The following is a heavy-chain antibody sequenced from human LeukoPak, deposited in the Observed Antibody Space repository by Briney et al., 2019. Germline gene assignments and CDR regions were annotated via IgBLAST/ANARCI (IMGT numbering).Heavy chain of an antibody. CDR3: AKEEYYDFWSGYYLPTAPYYYYGMDV. CDR1: GFTFSSYG. CDR2: ISYDGSNK. J-gene: IGHJ6*02. Sequence: GGSLRLSCAASGFTFSSYGMHWVRQAPGKGLEWVAVISYDGSNKYYADSVRGRFTISRDNSKNTLYLQMSSLRAEDTAVYYCAKEEYYDFWSGYYLPTAPYYYYGMDVWGQGTTVTVSS. D-gene: IGHD3-3*01. V-gene: IGHV3-30*18.